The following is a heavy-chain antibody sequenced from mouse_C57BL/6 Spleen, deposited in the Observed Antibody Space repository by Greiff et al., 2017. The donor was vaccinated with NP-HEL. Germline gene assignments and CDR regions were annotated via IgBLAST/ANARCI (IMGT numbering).Heavy chain of an antibody. D-gene: IGHD2-3*01. V-gene: IGHV1-55*01. J-gene: IGHJ2*01. CDR1: GYTFTSYW. Sequence: QVQLQQPGAELVKPGASVKLSCKASGYTFTSYWITWVKQRPGQGLEWIGDIYPGSGSTTYNEKVKSKATLTVDTSSSTVYMQLSSLTSEDSAVYYCARGGWLFDFDYWGQGTTLTVSS. CDR3: ARGGWLFDFDY. CDR2: IYPGSGST.